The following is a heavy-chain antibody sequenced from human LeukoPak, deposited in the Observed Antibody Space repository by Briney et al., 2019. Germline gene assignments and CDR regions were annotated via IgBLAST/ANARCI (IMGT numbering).Heavy chain of an antibody. CDR2: ISAYNGNT. D-gene: IGHD3-16*02. CDR1: GFGFSTYD. V-gene: IGHV1-18*01. J-gene: IGHJ4*02. CDR3: ASSFTFGGVIGD. Sequence: ASVKVSCKASGFGFSTYDINWVRQAAGQGLEWMGWISAYNGNTNYAQKLQGRVTMTTDTSTSTAYMELRSLRSDDTAVYYCASSFTFGGVIGDWGQGTLVTVSS.